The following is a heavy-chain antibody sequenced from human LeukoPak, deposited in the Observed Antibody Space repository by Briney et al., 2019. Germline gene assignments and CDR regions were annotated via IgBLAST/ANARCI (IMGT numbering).Heavy chain of an antibody. CDR2: INPSGSRT. CDR3: AREGHGPQNYYYYYYMDV. CDR1: GYTFTSYY. J-gene: IGHJ6*03. Sequence: ASVKVSCKASGYTFTSYYMHWVRQAPGQGLEWMGIINPSGSRTSNAQKFQGRVTMTTDTSTSTVYMELSSLRSEDTAVYYCAREGHGPQNYYYYYYMDVWGKGTTVTVSS. D-gene: IGHD2-8*01. V-gene: IGHV1-46*03.